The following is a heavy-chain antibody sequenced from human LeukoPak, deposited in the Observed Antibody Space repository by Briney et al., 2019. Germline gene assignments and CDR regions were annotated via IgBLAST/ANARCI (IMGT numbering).Heavy chain of an antibody. Sequence: QPGGSLRLSCAASGFTVNTNYMSWVRQAPGKGLEWVSIMHSSGSTYYADSVKGRFTFSRDNSKNTLYLQMNSLRAEDTAVYYCARDGGSGRGYYYYYGMDVWGQGTTVTVSS. D-gene: IGHD1-26*01. V-gene: IGHV3-53*01. CDR3: ARDGGSGRGYYYYYGMDV. CDR1: GFTVNTNY. J-gene: IGHJ6*02. CDR2: MHSSGST.